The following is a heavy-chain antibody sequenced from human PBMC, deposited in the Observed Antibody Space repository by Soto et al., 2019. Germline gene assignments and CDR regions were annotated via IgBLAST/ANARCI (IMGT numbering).Heavy chain of an antibody. J-gene: IGHJ4*02. V-gene: IGHV3-33*01. CDR2: IWYDGSNK. CDR3: AREEDNDYGGNGLHTDY. Sequence: QVQLVESGGGVVQPGRSLRLSCAASGFTFSSYGMHWVRQAPRKGLEWVAVIWYDGSNKYYADSVKGRFTISRDNSKNTLYLQMNSLRAEDTAVYYYAREEDNDYGGNGLHTDYWGQGTLVTVSS. D-gene: IGHD4-17*01. CDR1: GFTFSSYG.